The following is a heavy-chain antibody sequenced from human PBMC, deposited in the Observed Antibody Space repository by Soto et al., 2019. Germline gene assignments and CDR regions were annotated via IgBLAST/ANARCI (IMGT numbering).Heavy chain of an antibody. CDR1: GYTFTSYG. Sequence: ASVKVSCKASGYTFTSYGIRWVRQAPGQGLEWMGWISAYNGNTNYAQKLQGRVTMTTDTSTSTAYMELRSLRSDDTAVYYCARQCHSRGSSPVDYWGQGTLVTVSS. CDR3: ARQCHSRGSSPVDY. J-gene: IGHJ4*02. CDR2: ISAYNGNT. D-gene: IGHD3-22*01. V-gene: IGHV1-18*01.